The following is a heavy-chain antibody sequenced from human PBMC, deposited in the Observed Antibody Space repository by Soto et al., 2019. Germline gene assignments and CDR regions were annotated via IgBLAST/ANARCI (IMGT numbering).Heavy chain of an antibody. CDR2: IYPGDSDT. CDR1: GYSFSNYW. V-gene: IGHV5-51*01. D-gene: IGHD2-8*01. J-gene: IGHJ4*02. Sequence: GESLKISCKGSGYSFSNYWIGWVRQMPGKGLEWMGIIYPGDSDTRYSPSFQGQVTISADKSISTAYLQWSSLKASDTAMYYCARHTKLYTRTYYFDYWGQGSLVTVSS. CDR3: ARHTKLYTRTYYFDY.